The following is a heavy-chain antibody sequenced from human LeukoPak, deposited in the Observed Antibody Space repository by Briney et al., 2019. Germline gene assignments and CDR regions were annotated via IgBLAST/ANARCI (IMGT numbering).Heavy chain of an antibody. Sequence: PSETLSLTCAVYGGSFSGYYWSWIRQPPGKGLEWIGEINHSGSTNYNPSLKSRVTISVDTSKNQFSLKLSSVTAADTAVYYCARQDIVVVPGAFDIWGQGTMVTVSS. CDR3: ARQDIVVVPGAFDI. CDR1: GGSFSGYY. V-gene: IGHV4-34*01. J-gene: IGHJ3*02. CDR2: INHSGST. D-gene: IGHD2-2*01.